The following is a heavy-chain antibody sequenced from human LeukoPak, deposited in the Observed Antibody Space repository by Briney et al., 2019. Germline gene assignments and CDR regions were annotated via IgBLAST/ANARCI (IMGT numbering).Heavy chain of an antibody. CDR2: ISGTSRTI. J-gene: IGHJ4*02. CDR1: GFTFSSYS. Sequence: QSGGSLRLSCAASGFTFSSYSMNWVRQAPGKGLEWVSYISGTSRTIYYADSVKGRFTISRDNAKNSLYLQMNSLRAEDTAVYYCARVYLEWFSYWGQGTLVTVSS. D-gene: IGHD3-3*01. V-gene: IGHV3-48*01. CDR3: ARVYLEWFSY.